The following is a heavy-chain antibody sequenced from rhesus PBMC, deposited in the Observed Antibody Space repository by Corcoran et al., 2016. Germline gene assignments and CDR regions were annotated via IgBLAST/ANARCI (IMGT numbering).Heavy chain of an antibody. CDR3: ARCCGSGYSFDY. J-gene: IGHJ4*01. CDR2: IYGGSGST. CDR1: GGSISRTY. V-gene: IGHV4-147*01. Sequence: QVQLQESGPGLVKPSETPSLTCAVSGGSISRTYWRWIRQPPGKGLEWIGYIYGGSGSTIYNPSRKSRVTISTDTSKNQFSLKLSSVTAADTAVYYCARCCGSGYSFDYWGQGVLVTVSS. D-gene: IGHD3-28*01.